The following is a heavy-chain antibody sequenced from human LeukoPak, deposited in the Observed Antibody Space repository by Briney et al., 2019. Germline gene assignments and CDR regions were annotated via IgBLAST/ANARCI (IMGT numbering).Heavy chain of an antibody. D-gene: IGHD1-26*01. CDR2: ISSDGTAT. J-gene: IGHJ3*02. CDR1: GFTFSSYT. CDR3: ARAPGRNEAFDM. Sequence: PGGSLRLSCAASGFTFSSYTMSWVRQAPGKGLVWVSRISSDGTATNFADSVKGRFTISRDNAKSTLYLQMNSLRGEDTAVYYCARAPGRNEAFDMWGQGTMVTVSS. V-gene: IGHV3-74*01.